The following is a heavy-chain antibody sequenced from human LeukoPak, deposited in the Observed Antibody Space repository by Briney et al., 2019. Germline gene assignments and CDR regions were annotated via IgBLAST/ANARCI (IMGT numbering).Heavy chain of an antibody. V-gene: IGHV1-18*01. D-gene: IGHD2-21*02. CDR2: ISAYNGNT. CDR1: GYTFTNYA. Sequence: ASVKVSCKASGYTFTNYAISWVRQAPGQGLEWVGWISAYNGNTNYAQKFQGRVTMTRDTSTSTVYMELSSLRSEDTAVYYCARKSVVVTAIEGKKTFEYREFDYWGQGTLVTVSS. J-gene: IGHJ4*02. CDR3: ARKSVVVTAIEGKKTFEYREFDY.